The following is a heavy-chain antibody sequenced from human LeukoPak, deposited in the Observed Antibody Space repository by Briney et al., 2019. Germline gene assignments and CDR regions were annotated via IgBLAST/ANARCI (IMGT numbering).Heavy chain of an antibody. CDR2: ISSSSSYI. J-gene: IGHJ6*02. CDR1: RFTFSSYA. D-gene: IGHD3-3*01. V-gene: IGHV3-21*01. Sequence: PGGSLRLSCAASRFTFSSYAMTWVRQAPGKGLEWVSSISSSSSYIYYADSVKGRFTISRDNAKNSLYLQMNSLRAEDTAVYYCARETSLTYYDFWSGLSPTYYYYGMDVWGQGTTVTVSS. CDR3: ARETSLTYYDFWSGLSPTYYYYGMDV.